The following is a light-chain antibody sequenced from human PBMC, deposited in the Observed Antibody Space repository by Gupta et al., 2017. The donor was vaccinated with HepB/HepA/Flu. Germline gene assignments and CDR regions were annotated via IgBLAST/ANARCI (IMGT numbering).Light chain of an antibody. CDR3: EQTDNTPRT. Sequence: IQTTQSPSSLSASVGDRVSITGRASQTISRHLNWYQQKPGRAPNVLISAASRVQSGVPSRFSGSGSGTDFNLTIRRRQPVDFANYSCEQTDNTPRTFGQATKVETK. V-gene: IGKV1-39*01. CDR1: QTISRH. CDR2: AAS. J-gene: IGKJ1*01.